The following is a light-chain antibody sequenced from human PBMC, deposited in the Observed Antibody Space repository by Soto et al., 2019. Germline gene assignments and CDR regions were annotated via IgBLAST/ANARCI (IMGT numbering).Light chain of an antibody. CDR1: QGISSW. Sequence: SQMTQSPSSVSASVGDRVTITCRASQGISSWLAWYQKKPGKAPNLLIYAASSLQSGVPSRFSGSESGTDFTLTISSLQPEDCAIYFCQQANSFPITFGQGTRLEVK. CDR2: AAS. J-gene: IGKJ5*01. CDR3: QQANSFPIT. V-gene: IGKV1-12*01.